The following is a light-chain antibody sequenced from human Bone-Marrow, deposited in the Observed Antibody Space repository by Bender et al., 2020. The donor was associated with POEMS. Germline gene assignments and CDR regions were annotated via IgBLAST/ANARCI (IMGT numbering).Light chain of an antibody. CDR1: STDVGVDNP. CDR3: SSYVGVGF. V-gene: IGLV2-14*01. J-gene: IGLJ1*01. Sequence: QSALTQPASVSGSPGQSVTISCTRGSTDVGVDNPVSWYQQHPGKAPKLIFHDVTVRPSGVSSRFSGSRSGNTASLTISGLQADDEADYYCSSYVGVGFFGSGTRVTV. CDR2: DVT.